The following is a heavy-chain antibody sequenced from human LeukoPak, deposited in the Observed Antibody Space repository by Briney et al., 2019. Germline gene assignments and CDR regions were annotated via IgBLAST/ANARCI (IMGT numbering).Heavy chain of an antibody. V-gene: IGHV4-34*01. CDR1: GASFSGYY. CDR3: ASQYGSGHYHFDY. CDR2: INHSGST. Sequence: SETLSLTCAVYGASFSGYYWSWIRQPPGKGLEWIGEINHSGSTNYNPSLKSRVTISVDTSKNQFSLKLSSVTAADTAVYFCASQYGSGHYHFDYWGQGTLVFVSP. D-gene: IGHD3-10*01. J-gene: IGHJ4*02.